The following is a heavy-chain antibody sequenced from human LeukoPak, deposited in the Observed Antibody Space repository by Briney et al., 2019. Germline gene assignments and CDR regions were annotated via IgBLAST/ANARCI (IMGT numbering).Heavy chain of an antibody. CDR1: GYTLTELS. CDR3: ATGPPRGDTMVRGVMAYIDC. J-gene: IGHJ4*02. CDR2: FDPEDGET. D-gene: IGHD3-10*01. V-gene: IGHV1-24*01. Sequence: ASVKVSCKVSGYTLTELSMHWVRQAPGKGLEWMGGFDPEDGETIYAQKFQGRVTMTEDTSTDTAYMELSSLRSEDTAVYYCATGPPRGDTMVRGVMAYIDCWGQGTLVTVSS.